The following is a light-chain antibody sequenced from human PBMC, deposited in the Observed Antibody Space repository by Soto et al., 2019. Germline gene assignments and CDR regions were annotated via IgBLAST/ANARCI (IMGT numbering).Light chain of an antibody. CDR3: QQSYSTPRT. Sequence: DIHMTQSPSSLSASIGDRVTITCRASQRISTYLNWYQQKPGKAPKLLIYAASNLQSGVPSTFSGSGSGTDFSLTISSLQPEDFATYFCQQSYSTPRTFGGGTRWIS. J-gene: IGKJ4*01. V-gene: IGKV1-39*01. CDR1: QRISTY. CDR2: AAS.